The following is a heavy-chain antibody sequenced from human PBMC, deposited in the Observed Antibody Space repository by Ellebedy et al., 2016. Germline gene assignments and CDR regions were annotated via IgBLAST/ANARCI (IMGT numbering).Heavy chain of an antibody. V-gene: IGHV3-48*01. J-gene: IGHJ6*04. Sequence: GESLKISCVGSGFTFSTYNMNWVRQAPGKGLEWLSYIHETSSPIKYGDSVRGRFTISRDNDKNSLYLQMNSLRAEDTGVYYCARGCETSCWFNFWGKGTTVTVSS. CDR3: ARGCETSCWFNF. D-gene: IGHD2-2*01. CDR2: IHETSSPI. CDR1: GFTFSTYN.